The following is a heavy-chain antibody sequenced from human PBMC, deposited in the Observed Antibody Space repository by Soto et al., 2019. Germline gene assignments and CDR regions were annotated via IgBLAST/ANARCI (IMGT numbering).Heavy chain of an antibody. J-gene: IGHJ4*02. V-gene: IGHV4-39*01. CDR2: ITNNGGT. D-gene: IGHD2-2*01. CDR1: GDSISRSSYN. Sequence: SAILSLTCSVSGDSISRSSYNWGWIRQSPGEGLEWIASITNNGGTQYNPSLKSRVTIFVDTSKNEFSLKVISDTLADPGCDFGASLYALSGFDQWGQGALV. CDR3: ASLYALSGFDQ.